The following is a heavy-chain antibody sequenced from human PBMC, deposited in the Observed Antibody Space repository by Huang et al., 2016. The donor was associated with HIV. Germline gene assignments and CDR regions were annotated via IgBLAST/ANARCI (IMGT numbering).Heavy chain of an antibody. V-gene: IGHV3-30*02. Sequence: QVQLVESGGGVVQPGGSLRRSCATSGFTFSSYGMHWVRQAAGLGLGCVAFIQYDGAKKYYADSVKGRFNISRDNSKNMLHLQMNNLRVEDTAAYFCAKVTLGFDYWGQGTWVTVSS. CDR3: AKVTLGFDY. CDR2: IQYDGAKK. J-gene: IGHJ4*02. D-gene: IGHD2-15*01. CDR1: GFTFSSYG.